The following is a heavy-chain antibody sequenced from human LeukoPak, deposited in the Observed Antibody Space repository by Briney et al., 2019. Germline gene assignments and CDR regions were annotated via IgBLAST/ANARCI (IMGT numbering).Heavy chain of an antibody. CDR3: ARDDLDCSGGTCYPDDY. V-gene: IGHV1-18*01. CDR2: ISAYNGNT. Sequence: ASVTVSCKASGYTFSSYGISWVRQAPGQGLEWMGWISAYNGNTNYAQKLQGRVTMTTDTSTSTAYMELRSLRSDDTAMYYCARDDLDCSGGTCYPDDYWGQGTLVTVSS. D-gene: IGHD2-15*01. J-gene: IGHJ4*02. CDR1: GYTFSSYG.